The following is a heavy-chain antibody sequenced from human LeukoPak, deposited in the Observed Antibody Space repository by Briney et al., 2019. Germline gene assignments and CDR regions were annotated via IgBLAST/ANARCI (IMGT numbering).Heavy chain of an antibody. CDR1: GFTFRTYA. Sequence: PGGSLRLSCVASGFTFRTYAMSWVRQAPGKGLEWVSGISDSGGTTYYVDSVKGRFTISRDNSKNTFNLQMNSLRAEDTALYYCAKDFHGDFPYFFDYWGQGTLVTVSS. CDR2: ISDSGGTT. CDR3: AKDFHGDFPYFFDY. J-gene: IGHJ4*02. V-gene: IGHV3-23*01.